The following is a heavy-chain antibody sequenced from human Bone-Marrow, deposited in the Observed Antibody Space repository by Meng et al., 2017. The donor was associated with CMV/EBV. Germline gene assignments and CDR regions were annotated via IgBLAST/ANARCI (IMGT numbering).Heavy chain of an antibody. CDR3: ARGDCSSTSCPLGY. V-gene: IGHV3-20*04. D-gene: IGHD2-2*01. J-gene: IGHJ4*02. CDR2: INWNGGST. CDR1: GFTFDDYG. Sequence: GGSLRLSCAASGFTFDDYGMSWVRQAPGKGLEWVSGINWNGGSTGYADSVKGRFTISRDNAKNSLYLQMNSLRAEDTALYYCARGDCSSTSCPLGYWGQGTLVTVSS.